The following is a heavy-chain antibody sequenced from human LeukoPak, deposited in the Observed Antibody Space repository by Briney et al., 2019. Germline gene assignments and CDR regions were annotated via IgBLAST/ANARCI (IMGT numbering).Heavy chain of an antibody. J-gene: IGHJ3*02. CDR1: GGTFSSYA. CDR3: ASDLADAFDI. Sequence: SVKVSCKASGGTFSSYAISWVRQAPGQGLEWMGGIIPIFGTANYAQKFQGRVTITADKSTSTACMELSSLRSEDTAVYYCASDLADAFDIWAKGQWSPSLQ. CDR2: IIPIFGTA. D-gene: IGHD3-16*01. V-gene: IGHV1-69*06.